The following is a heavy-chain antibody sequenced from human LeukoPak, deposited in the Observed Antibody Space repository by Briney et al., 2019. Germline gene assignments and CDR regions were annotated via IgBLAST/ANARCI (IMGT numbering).Heavy chain of an antibody. CDR3: ARGFCSSTSCYIRLSYPYGLDV. CDR1: GFTVSSNY. J-gene: IGHJ6*02. D-gene: IGHD2-2*02. CDR2: VNWNGVST. V-gene: IGHV3-20*04. Sequence: RPGGSLRLSCAASGFTVSSNYMSWVRQVPGKGLEWVSGVNWNGVSTGYVDSVKGRFTISRDNARNSLYLQMSSLRADDTALYYCARGFCSSTSCYIRLSYPYGLDVWGQGTTVTVSS.